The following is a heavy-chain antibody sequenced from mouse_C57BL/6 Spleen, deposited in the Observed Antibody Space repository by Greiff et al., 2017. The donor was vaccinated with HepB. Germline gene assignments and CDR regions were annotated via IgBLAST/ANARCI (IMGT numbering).Heavy chain of an antibody. Sequence: EVQRVESEGGLVQPGSSMKLSCTASGFTFSDYYMAWVRQVPEKGLEWVANINYDGSSTYYLDSLKSRFIISRDNAKNILYLQMSSLKSEDTATYYCAREGYGSSLYWYFDVWGTGTTVTVSS. V-gene: IGHV5-16*01. CDR2: INYDGSST. D-gene: IGHD1-1*01. CDR1: GFTFSDYY. J-gene: IGHJ1*03. CDR3: AREGYGSSLYWYFDV.